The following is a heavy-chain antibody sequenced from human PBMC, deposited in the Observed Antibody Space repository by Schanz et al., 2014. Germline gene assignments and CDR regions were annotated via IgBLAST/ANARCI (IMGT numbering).Heavy chain of an antibody. J-gene: IGHJ3*02. CDR3: AFDRDDAYDI. D-gene: IGHD3-9*01. Sequence: QVQLVQSGAEVKKPGASVKVSCKASGYTFTDYYMHWVRQAPGQGLEWMGRINPNSGGTNFAQNFQGRVTVTRDTSTTTVYMDLSSLISEDTAVYYCAFDRDDAYDIWGQGTTVTVSS. CDR2: INPNSGGT. V-gene: IGHV1-2*06. CDR1: GYTFTDYY.